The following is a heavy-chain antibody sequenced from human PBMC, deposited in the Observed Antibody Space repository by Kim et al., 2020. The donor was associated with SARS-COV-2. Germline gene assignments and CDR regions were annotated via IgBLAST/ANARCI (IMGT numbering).Heavy chain of an antibody. CDR3: AGGYYWPLPGY. V-gene: IGHV3-33*05. J-gene: IGHJ4*02. D-gene: IGHD3-10*01. CDR1: GLTFSTYG. CDR2: ISSDGSIK. Sequence: GGSLRLSCAASGLTFSTYGMHWVRQAQGKGLEWVAVISSDGSIKYYVDSVKGRFTISRDNSVNTLYLQMNSLRAEDTAVYYCAGGYYWPLPGYWGQGTLVTVSS.